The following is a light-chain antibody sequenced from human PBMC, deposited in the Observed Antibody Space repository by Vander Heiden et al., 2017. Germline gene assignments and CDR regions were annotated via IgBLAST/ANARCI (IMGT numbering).Light chain of an antibody. CDR2: RAS. J-gene: IGKJ4*01. Sequence: EIVMTQSPATLSVSPGERVTLSCRASQSVSRDLAWYQQKPGQAPRLLIYRASTRATGIPVRFSGSGYGKEFTLTISSRQSEDFAVYFCQQYENWPPITFGGGTKVEIK. V-gene: IGKV3-15*01. CDR3: QQYENWPPIT. CDR1: QSVSRD.